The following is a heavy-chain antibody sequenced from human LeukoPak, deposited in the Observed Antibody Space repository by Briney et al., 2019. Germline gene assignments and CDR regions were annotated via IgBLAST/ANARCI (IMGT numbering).Heavy chain of an antibody. CDR2: SSAYNGNT. V-gene: IGHV1-18*01. CDR3: ARDGFVVPAAIELDY. D-gene: IGHD2-2*01. Sequence: ASVKLSCKASGYTFTSYGISWVRQAPGQGLEWMGWSSAYNGNTNYAQKLQGRVTMTTDTSTSTAYMELRSLRSDDTAVYYCARDGFVVPAAIELDYWGQGTLVTVSS. CDR1: GYTFTSYG. J-gene: IGHJ4*02.